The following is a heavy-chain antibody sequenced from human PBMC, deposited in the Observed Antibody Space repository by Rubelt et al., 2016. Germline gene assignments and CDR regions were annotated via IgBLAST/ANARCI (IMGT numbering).Heavy chain of an antibody. D-gene: IGHD5-24*01. V-gene: IGHV3-21*01. CDR1: GFTFSNYN. CDR3: ARARSASHADGFDI. Sequence: EAQLVESGGGLVKPGGSLRLSCAASGFTFSNYNMNWVRQAPGKGLEWVSSVTGGSFSIYYADSVKGRFTISRENAKNALYLEMNSLGVEDAAVYFWARARSASHADGFDIWGQWTMVTVSS. CDR2: VTGGSFSI. J-gene: IGHJ3*02.